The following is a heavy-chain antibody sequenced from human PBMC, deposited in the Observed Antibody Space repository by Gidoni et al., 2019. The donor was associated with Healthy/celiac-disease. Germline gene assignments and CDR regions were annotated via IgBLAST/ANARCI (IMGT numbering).Heavy chain of an antibody. V-gene: IGHV3-15*07. CDR3: TTIHRRGDRWVVTAYYYYYGMDV. J-gene: IGHJ6*02. D-gene: IGHD2-21*02. Sequence: EVQLVESGGGLVKPGGSLRLSCAASGFTFSNAWMNWVRQAPGKGLEWVGRIKSKTDGGTTDYAAPVKGRFTISRDDSKNTLYLQMNSLKTEDTAVYYCTTIHRRGDRWVVTAYYYYYGMDVWGQGTTVTVSS. CDR1: GFTFSNAW. CDR2: IKSKTDGGTT.